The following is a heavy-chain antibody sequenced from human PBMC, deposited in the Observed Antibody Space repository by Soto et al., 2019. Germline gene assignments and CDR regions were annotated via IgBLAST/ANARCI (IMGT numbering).Heavy chain of an antibody. Sequence: QITLNESGPTLVQPTQTLTLTCTFSGFSFISSGAGVPSIRQTPVKALDWLALLYWDDDTRYNPSLENRLTISNDKDPSNHQGVLTLTHVDPPDTAPYCCAHRQRLIRNFDLGYCDLWAQG. CDR2: LYWDDDT. D-gene: IGHD2-8*01. V-gene: IGHV2-5*02. J-gene: IGHJ4*02. CDR3: AHRQRLIRNFDLGYCDL. CDR1: GFSFISSGAG.